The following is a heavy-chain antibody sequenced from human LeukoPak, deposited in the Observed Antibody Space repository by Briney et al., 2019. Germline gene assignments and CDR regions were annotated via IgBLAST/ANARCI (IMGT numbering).Heavy chain of an antibody. D-gene: IGHD3-22*01. Sequence: PGGSVRLSCGAWGFTFRNYGIHGVRQAPAKGLEWGAGISFDGSNKYYAESVKGRLTISRDNNNNTLYLKMNSLRPEDTAVYYCANGYGFDSSGSEHYFENWGQGILVTVSS. V-gene: IGHV3-30*18. CDR1: GFTFRNYG. CDR2: ISFDGSNK. J-gene: IGHJ4*02. CDR3: ANGYGFDSSGSEHYFEN.